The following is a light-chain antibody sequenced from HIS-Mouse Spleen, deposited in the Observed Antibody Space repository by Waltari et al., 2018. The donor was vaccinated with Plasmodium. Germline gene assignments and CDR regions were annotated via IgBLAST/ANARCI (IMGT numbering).Light chain of an antibody. J-gene: IGLJ2*01. CDR3: CSYAGSRV. Sequence: QSALTQPASVSGSPGQSITISCTGTSSDVGSYTLVPWYQQHPGKAPKLMIYEGSKRPSGVSNRFSGSKSGNTASLTISGLQAEDEADYYCCSYAGSRVFGGGTKLTVL. CDR1: SSDVGSYTL. V-gene: IGLV2-23*01. CDR2: EGS.